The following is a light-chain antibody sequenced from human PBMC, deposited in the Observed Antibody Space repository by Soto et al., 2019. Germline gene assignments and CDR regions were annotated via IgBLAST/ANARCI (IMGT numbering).Light chain of an antibody. V-gene: IGLV2-23*01. Sequence: QSAPTQPASVSGSPGQSITISCTGTSSDIGSHDYVSWYQQHPGKAPKLMIYEGSKRPSGVSNRFSGSKSGNTASLTISGLQAEDEADYYCCSYAGSSTYVFGTGTKLTVL. CDR2: EGS. CDR3: CSYAGSSTYV. CDR1: SSDIGSHDY. J-gene: IGLJ1*01.